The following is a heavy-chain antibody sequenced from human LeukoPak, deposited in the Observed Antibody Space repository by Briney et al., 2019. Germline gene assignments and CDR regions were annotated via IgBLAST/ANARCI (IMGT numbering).Heavy chain of an antibody. CDR2: ISSSSSTI. CDR1: GFTFSSYS. J-gene: IGHJ4*02. V-gene: IGHV3-48*01. D-gene: IGHD5-18*01. CDR3: ARGLRGYSYGSFDY. Sequence: GGSLRLSCAASGFTFSSYSMNWVRQAPGKGLEWVSHISSSSSTIYYADSVKGRFTISRDNSKNTLYLQMNSLRAEDTAVYYCARGLRGYSYGSFDYWGQGTLVTVSS.